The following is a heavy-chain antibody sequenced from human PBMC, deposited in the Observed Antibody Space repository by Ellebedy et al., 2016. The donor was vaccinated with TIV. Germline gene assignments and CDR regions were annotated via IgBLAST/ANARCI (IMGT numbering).Heavy chain of an antibody. CDR2: MNQVGSEQ. Sequence: GESLKISCAASGFTFSTYWMSWVRQAPGKGLEWVANMNQVGSEQYYVDSVKGRFTIPRDNAKRSLYLQMNSLRAEDTAVYYCARDPNSPGDTGYGDYWGQGAVVTVSS. J-gene: IGHJ4*02. D-gene: IGHD5-12*01. CDR1: GFTFSTYW. CDR3: ARDPNSPGDTGYGDY. V-gene: IGHV3-7*03.